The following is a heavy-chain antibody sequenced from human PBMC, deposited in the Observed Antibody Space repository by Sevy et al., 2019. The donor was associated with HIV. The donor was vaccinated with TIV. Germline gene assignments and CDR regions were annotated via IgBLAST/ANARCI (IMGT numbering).Heavy chain of an antibody. CDR3: ARDLLVAATDYYYYGMDV. CDR2: ISSSSSYI. V-gene: IGHV3-21*01. Sequence: GGSLRLSCAASGFTFSSYSMNWVRQAPGKGLEWVSSISSSSSYIYYADSVKGRFTISRDNAKNSLYLQMNSLGAEDTAVYYCARDLLVAATDYYYYGMDVWGQGTTVTVSS. CDR1: GFTFSSYS. D-gene: IGHD2-15*01. J-gene: IGHJ6*02.